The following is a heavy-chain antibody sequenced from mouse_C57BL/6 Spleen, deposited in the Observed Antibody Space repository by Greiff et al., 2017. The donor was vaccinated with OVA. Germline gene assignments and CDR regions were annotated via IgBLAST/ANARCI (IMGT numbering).Heavy chain of an antibody. Sequence: VKLQQPGTDLVQPGASVKLSCKASGYTFTSYWMHWVKQRPGQGLEWIGNINPSNGGTNYNEKFKSKATLTVDKSTSTAYMQLSSLTSEDSAVYYSARFNWERGHGYFDVWGTGTTVTVSS. CDR1: GYTFTSYW. CDR2: INPSNGGT. CDR3: ARFNWERGHGYFDV. D-gene: IGHD4-1*02. V-gene: IGHV1-53*01. J-gene: IGHJ1*03.